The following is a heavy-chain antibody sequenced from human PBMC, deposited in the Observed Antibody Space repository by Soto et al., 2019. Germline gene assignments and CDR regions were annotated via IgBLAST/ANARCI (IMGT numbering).Heavy chain of an antibody. CDR2: ISPGNGNT. V-gene: IGHV1-3*01. Sequence: QGQLVQSGAEVKKPGASVKVSCRASGYTFTSYGMNWVRQAPGRGLEWMGWISPGNGNTKYSQKFQGRVSIERDTSASTAYMELSGLRSEDTAVYYCARGGYFDSSNYLAYWGLGTLVTVSS. CDR3: ARGGYFDSSNYLAY. D-gene: IGHD3-22*01. CDR1: GYTFTSYG. J-gene: IGHJ4*02.